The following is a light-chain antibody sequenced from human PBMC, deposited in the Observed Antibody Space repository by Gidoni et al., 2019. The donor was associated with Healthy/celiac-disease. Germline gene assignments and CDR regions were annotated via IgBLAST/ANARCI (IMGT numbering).Light chain of an antibody. V-gene: IGLV2-11*01. CDR1: SSDVGGYNY. Sequence: QSALTQPRSVSGSPGQSVTISCTGTSSDVGGYNYVSWYQQHPGKAPKLMIYDVSKRPSGVPDRFSGSKSGNTASLTLSGLQAEDEADYYCCSYAGTYIFVVFGGGTKLTVL. CDR2: DVS. CDR3: CSYAGTYIFVV. J-gene: IGLJ2*01.